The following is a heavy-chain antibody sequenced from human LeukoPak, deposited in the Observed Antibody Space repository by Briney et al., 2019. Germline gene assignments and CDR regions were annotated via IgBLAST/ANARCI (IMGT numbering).Heavy chain of an antibody. CDR1: GYTFTSYD. CDR3: ARDDDYYGSGTLGY. CDR2: MNPNSGNT. Sequence: GASVKVSCKASGYTFTSYDINWVRQATGQGREWMGWMNPNSGNTGYAQKFQGRVTMTRNTSISTAYMELSSLRSEDTAVYYCARDDDYYGSGTLGYWGQGTLVTVSS. D-gene: IGHD3-10*01. V-gene: IGHV1-8*01. J-gene: IGHJ4*02.